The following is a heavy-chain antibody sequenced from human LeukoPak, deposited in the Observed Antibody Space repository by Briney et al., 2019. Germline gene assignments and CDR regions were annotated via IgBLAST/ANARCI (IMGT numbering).Heavy chain of an antibody. CDR1: GYTFTSYD. V-gene: IGHV1-8*01. J-gene: IGHJ5*02. CDR3: ARGGSCSGGSCYELTNWFDP. CDR2: MNPNSGNT. Sequence: GASVKVSCKASGYTFTSYDINWVRQGTGQGREWMGLMNPNSGNTGYSQKFEGRVSMTRNTYISTAYMELSSLRSEDTAVYYCARGGSCSGGSCYELTNWFDPWGQGTLVTVSS. D-gene: IGHD2-15*01.